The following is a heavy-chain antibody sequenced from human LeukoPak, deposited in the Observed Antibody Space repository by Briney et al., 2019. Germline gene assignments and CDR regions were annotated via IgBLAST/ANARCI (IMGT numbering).Heavy chain of an antibody. Sequence: GGSLRLSCAASGFTFSNAWMSWVRQAPGKGLEWVGRIKSKTDGGTTDYAAPVKGRFTISGDDSKNTLYLQMNSLKTEDTAVYYCTTDDFTGDTAMDYGMDVWGQGTTVTVSS. CDR3: TTDDFTGDTAMDYGMDV. D-gene: IGHD5-18*01. J-gene: IGHJ6*02. CDR1: GFTFSNAW. CDR2: IKSKTDGGTT. V-gene: IGHV3-15*01.